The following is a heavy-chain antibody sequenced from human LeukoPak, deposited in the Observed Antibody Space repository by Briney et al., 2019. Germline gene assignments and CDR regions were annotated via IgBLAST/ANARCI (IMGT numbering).Heavy chain of an antibody. J-gene: IGHJ4*02. D-gene: IGHD3-3*02. V-gene: IGHV3-33*08. Sequence: HPGGSLRLSCAASGFTFSDYDMHWVRQAPGKGLEWVAVIWPDGSEKYYRDSVKGRFTISRDNSKNTLSLQMSGLRAEDTAVYYCARSLRIGPLSFWGRGTLVTVSS. CDR1: GFTFSDYD. CDR2: IWPDGSEK. CDR3: ARSLRIGPLSF.